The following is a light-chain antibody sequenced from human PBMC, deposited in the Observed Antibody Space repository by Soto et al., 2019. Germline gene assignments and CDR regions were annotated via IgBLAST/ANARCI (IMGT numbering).Light chain of an antibody. CDR1: SSDIGGYKY. Sequence: QSALTQPPSASGSPGQSVTISCTGTSSDIGGYKYVSWYQQHTGKAPKLLIYEVSKRPPGVTDRFSGSKSGNTASLTVSGRQAADEAGYYCSSYAGSYHWVFGGGTKLTVL. CDR2: EVS. CDR3: SSYAGSYHWV. V-gene: IGLV2-8*01. J-gene: IGLJ3*02.